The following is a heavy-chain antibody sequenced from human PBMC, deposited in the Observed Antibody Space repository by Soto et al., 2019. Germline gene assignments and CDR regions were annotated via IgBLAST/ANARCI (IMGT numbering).Heavy chain of an antibody. CDR1: GFTFSSYA. CDR2: ITSNGGNT. V-gene: IGHV3-64*01. Sequence: SLRLSCAASGFTFSSYAMHWVRQAPGKGLEYVSVITSNGGNTDYASSVKGRFTISRDNSKNTLYLQMGSLRAEDMAVYYCARNLHYYDSSGRTPSPEYFQHWGQGTQVTVSS. CDR3: ARNLHYYDSSGRTPSPEYFQH. D-gene: IGHD3-22*01. J-gene: IGHJ1*01.